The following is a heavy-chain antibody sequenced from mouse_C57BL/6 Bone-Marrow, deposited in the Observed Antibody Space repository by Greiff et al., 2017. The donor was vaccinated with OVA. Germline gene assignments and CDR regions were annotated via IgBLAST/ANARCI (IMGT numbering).Heavy chain of an antibody. J-gene: IGHJ4*01. V-gene: IGHV1-55*01. CDR2: IYPGSGST. CDR3: ARGSKGYAMDY. Sequence: QVQLQQPGAELVKPGASVKMSCKASGYTFTSYWITWVKQRPGQGLEWIGDIYPGSGSTNYNEKFKSKATLTADTSSSTAYMQLSSLTSEDSAVYYCARGSKGYAMDYWGQGTSVTVSS. D-gene: IGHD2-5*01. CDR1: GYTFTSYW.